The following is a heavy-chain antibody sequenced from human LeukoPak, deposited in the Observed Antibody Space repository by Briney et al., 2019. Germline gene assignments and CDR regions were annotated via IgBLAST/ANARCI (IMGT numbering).Heavy chain of an antibody. Sequence: SGGPLRLSCAASGLTFNSHWMHWVRQVPGKGLVWVSRINTDGSSTNYADSVKGRFTISRDNAKNTLYLQMNSLRAEDTAVYYCVRGGVGPTPFDYWGQGTLVTVSS. D-gene: IGHD1-26*01. J-gene: IGHJ4*02. V-gene: IGHV3-74*01. CDR2: INTDGSST. CDR1: GLTFNSHW. CDR3: VRGGVGPTPFDY.